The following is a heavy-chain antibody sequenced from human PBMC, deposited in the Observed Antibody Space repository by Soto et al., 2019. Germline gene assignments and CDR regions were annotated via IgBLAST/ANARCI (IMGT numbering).Heavy chain of an antibody. CDR1: GYTFTSYA. V-gene: IGHV1-3*01. CDR2: TNAGNGNT. CDR3: ARDYPSSWYGVVD. J-gene: IGHJ4*02. Sequence: ASVKVSCKASGYTFTSYAMHWVRRAPGQRLEWMGWTNAGNGNTKYSQKFQGRVTITRDTSASTAYMELSSLRSEDTAVYYCARDYPSSWYGVVDSGQGTLVTVSS. D-gene: IGHD6-13*01.